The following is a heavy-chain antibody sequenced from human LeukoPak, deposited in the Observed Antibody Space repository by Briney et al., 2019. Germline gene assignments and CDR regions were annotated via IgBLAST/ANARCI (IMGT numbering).Heavy chain of an antibody. CDR3: ARDFSGYEYYYYYMDV. CDR2: ISAYNGNT. V-gene: IGHV1-18*01. D-gene: IGHD5-12*01. CDR1: GCTFTSYG. Sequence: ASVKVSCKASGCTFTSYGISWVRQAPGQGLEWMGWISAYNGNTNYAQKLQGRVTMTTDTSTSTAYMELRSLRSDDTAVYYCARDFSGYEYYYYYMDVWGKGTTVTVSS. J-gene: IGHJ6*03.